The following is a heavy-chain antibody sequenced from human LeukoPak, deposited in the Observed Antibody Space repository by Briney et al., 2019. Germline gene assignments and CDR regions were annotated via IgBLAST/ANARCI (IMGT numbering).Heavy chain of an antibody. CDR3: ARHDGSGEYFFDY. J-gene: IGHJ4*02. CDR2: IYPGDSDS. D-gene: IGHD3-10*01. Sequence: GESLKISCKGSGYSFSYYWIAWVRQMPGEGLEWMEIIYPGDSDSRYSPSFQGQVTISADKSISTVYLQWSSLKASDTAMYYCARHDGSGEYFFDYWGQGILVTVSS. V-gene: IGHV5-51*01. CDR1: GYSFSYYW.